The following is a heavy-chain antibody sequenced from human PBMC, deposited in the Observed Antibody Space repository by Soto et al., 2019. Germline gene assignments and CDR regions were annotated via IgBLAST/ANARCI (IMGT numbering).Heavy chain of an antibody. D-gene: IGHD4-4*01. J-gene: IGHJ3*02. Sequence: SETLSLTCTVSGGSISSYYWSWIRQPPGKGLEWIGYIYYSGSTNYNPSLKSRVTISVDTSKNQFSRKLSSVTAADTAVYYCARRLTTGGSDAFDIWGQGTMVTVSS. CDR3: ARRLTTGGSDAFDI. CDR1: GGSISSYY. CDR2: IYYSGST. V-gene: IGHV4-59*08.